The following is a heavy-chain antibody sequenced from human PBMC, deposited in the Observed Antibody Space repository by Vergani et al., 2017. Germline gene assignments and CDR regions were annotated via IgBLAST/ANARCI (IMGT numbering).Heavy chain of an antibody. V-gene: IGHV1-69*02. CDR1: GGTFSSYT. CDR3: AGAPRGYSGSRWGLLVNGMDV. CDR2: IIPILGIA. D-gene: IGHD5-12*01. J-gene: IGHJ6*02. Sequence: QVQLVQSGAEVKKPGSSVKVSCKASGGTFSSYTISWVRQAPGQGLEWMGRIIPILGIANYAQKFQGRATITADKSTSTAYMELSSLRSEDTAVYYCAGAPRGYSGSRWGLLVNGMDVWGQGTTVTVSS.